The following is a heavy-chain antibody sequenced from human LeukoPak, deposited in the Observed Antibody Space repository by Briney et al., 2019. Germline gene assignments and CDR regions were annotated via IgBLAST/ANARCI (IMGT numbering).Heavy chain of an antibody. D-gene: IGHD5-18*01. CDR2: IYYSGST. V-gene: IGHV4-39*07. Sequence: SETLSLTCTVSGGSISSSSYYWGWIRQPPGKGLEWIGSIYYSGSTYYNPSLKSRVTISVDTSKNQFSLKLSSVTAADTAVYYCARSGYSYDSAVYWNFDLWGRGTLVTVSS. CDR1: GGSISSSSYY. J-gene: IGHJ2*01. CDR3: ARSGYSYDSAVYWNFDL.